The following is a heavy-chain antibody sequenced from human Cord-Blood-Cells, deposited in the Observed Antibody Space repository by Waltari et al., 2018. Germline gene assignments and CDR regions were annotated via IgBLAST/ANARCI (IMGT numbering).Heavy chain of an antibody. CDR2: IYPGDSDT. D-gene: IGHD3-10*01. Sequence: ELQLVQSGAEVKKPGVSLKISCTGSGYSFTSYRLGWVRQMPGKGLEWMGIIYPGDSDTRYSPSFQGQVTISADKSISTAYLQWSSLKASDTAMYYCATHGEGYYYGMDVWGQGTTVTVSS. CDR3: ATHGEGYYYGMDV. CDR1: GYSFTSYR. J-gene: IGHJ6*02. V-gene: IGHV5-51*01.